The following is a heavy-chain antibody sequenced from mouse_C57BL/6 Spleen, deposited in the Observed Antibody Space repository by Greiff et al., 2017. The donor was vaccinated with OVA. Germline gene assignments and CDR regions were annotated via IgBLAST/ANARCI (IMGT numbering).Heavy chain of an antibody. CDR1: GFNIKDYY. D-gene: IGHD1-1*01. Sequence: VQLQQSGAELVRPGASVKLSCTASGFNIKDYYMHWVKQRPEQGLEWIGRIDPEDGDTEYAPKFQGKATMTADPSSNTAYLQLSSLTSEDTAVYYCTTSYYYGSTPWFAYWGQGTLVTVSA. V-gene: IGHV14-1*01. CDR2: IDPEDGDT. J-gene: IGHJ3*01. CDR3: TTSYYYGSTPWFAY.